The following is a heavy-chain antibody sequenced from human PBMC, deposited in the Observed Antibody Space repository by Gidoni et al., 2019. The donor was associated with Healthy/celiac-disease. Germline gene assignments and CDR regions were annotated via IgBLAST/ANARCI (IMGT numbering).Heavy chain of an antibody. D-gene: IGHD3-22*01. J-gene: IGHJ4*02. CDR2: INHSGST. Sequence: QVQLQQWGAGLLKPSETLSLTCAVYGGSFSGYYWSWIRQPPGKGLEWIGEINHSGSTNYNPSLKSRVTISVDTSKNQFSLKLSSVTAADTAVYYCARGFSARSRGTTNYDSSGLYYFDYWGQGTLVTVSS. CDR1: GGSFSGYY. CDR3: ARGFSARSRGTTNYDSSGLYYFDY. V-gene: IGHV4-34*01.